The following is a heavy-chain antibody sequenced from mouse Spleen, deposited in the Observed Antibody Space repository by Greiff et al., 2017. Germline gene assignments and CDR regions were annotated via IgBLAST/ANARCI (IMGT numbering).Heavy chain of an antibody. D-gene: IGHD4-1*01. V-gene: IGHV5-9*01. CDR1: GFTFSSYT. CDR2: ISGGGGNT. Sequence: EVHLVESGGGLVKPGGSLKLSCAASGFTFSSYTMSWVRQTPEKRLEWVATISGGGGNTYYPGSVKGRFTISRDNAKNTLYLQMSSLRSEDTALYYCARHELGRRFDYWGQGTTLTVSS. J-gene: IGHJ2*01. CDR3: ARHELGRRFDY.